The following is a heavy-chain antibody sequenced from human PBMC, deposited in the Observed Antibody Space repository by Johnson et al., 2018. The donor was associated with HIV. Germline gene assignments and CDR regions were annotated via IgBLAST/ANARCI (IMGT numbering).Heavy chain of an antibody. Sequence: VQLVESGGGVVQPGGSLRLSCVASGFTFSDYAMHWVRQDPGKGLEWVAVIAYDLSNEFYADSVKGRFTIARDNSRNALYMQMNSLRAEDTAVFYCARDQFGTITTGGDGAFDIWGQVTMVTVSS. V-gene: IGHV3-30*04. D-gene: IGHD5-24*01. J-gene: IGHJ3*02. CDR1: GFTFSDYA. CDR3: ARDQFGTITTGGDGAFDI. CDR2: IAYDLSNE.